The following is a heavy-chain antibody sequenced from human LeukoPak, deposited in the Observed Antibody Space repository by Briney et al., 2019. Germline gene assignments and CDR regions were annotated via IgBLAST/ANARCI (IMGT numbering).Heavy chain of an antibody. D-gene: IGHD2-15*01. J-gene: IGHJ5*02. CDR1: GLTFSSDW. Sequence: GGSLRLSCAASGLTFSSDWMHWVRQVPGKGLVWVSRINSDASTINYADSVKGRFTISRDNSKNTLYLQMNSLRAEDTAVYYCAKDPYRVVVATGNYLDPWGQGTLVTVSS. CDR3: AKDPYRVVVATGNYLDP. CDR2: INSDASTI. V-gene: IGHV3-74*01.